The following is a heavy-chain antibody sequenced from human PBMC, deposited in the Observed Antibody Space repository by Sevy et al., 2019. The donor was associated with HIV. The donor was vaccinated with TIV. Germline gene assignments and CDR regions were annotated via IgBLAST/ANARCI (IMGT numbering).Heavy chain of an antibody. V-gene: IGHV3-21*01. J-gene: IGHJ6*02. CDR3: VRDGAQATVKDYYYYGMDV. CDR1: GFTFSSYR. D-gene: IGHD4-4*01. CDR2: ISSSSSYI. Sequence: GGSLRVSCAASGFTFSSYRMNWVRQAPGKGLEWVPSISSSSSYIYYADSGKGRFTISRDNAKNSLYLQMNSLRAEDTAVYYCVRDGAQATVKDYYYYGMDVWGQGTTVTVSS.